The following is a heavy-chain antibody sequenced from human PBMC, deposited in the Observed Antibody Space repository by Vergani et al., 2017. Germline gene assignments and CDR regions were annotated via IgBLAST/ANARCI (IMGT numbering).Heavy chain of an antibody. D-gene: IGHD2-15*01. CDR2: IWYDGSNK. CDR3: ATAGAAYCRGASCYDFFEY. V-gene: IGHV3-30*02. CDR1: GFRFSSYG. J-gene: IGHJ4*02. Sequence: QVRLVESGGGVVQPGGSLRLSCAASGFRFSSYGMNWVRQAPGKGLEWVAVIWYDGSNKYYADSVRGRFTISRDNSKNTLYLQMNRLRPEDTAVYYCATAGAAYCRGASCYDFFEYWGQGTMVTVAS.